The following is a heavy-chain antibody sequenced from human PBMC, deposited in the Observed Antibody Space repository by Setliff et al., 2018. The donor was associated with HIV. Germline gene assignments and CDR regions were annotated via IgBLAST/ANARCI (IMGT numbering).Heavy chain of an antibody. Sequence: SETLSLTCTVSGVSIDTHYWSWIRQSPGKGLEWIGHFYYRGSPRYNPSLRSRVTISGDMSKNQFSLKLHSMAAAGTAVYFCASGYSSSSYFDYWGQGSLVTVSS. V-gene: IGHV4-59*11. J-gene: IGHJ4*02. D-gene: IGHD6-6*01. CDR3: ASGYSSSSYFDY. CDR1: GVSIDTHY. CDR2: FYYRGSP.